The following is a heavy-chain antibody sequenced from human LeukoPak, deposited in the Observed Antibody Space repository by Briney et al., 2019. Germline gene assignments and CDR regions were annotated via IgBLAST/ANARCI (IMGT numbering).Heavy chain of an antibody. CDR3: AKDLFAPRIAAAGTFWFDP. D-gene: IGHD6-13*01. V-gene: IGHV3-23*01. CDR1: GFTFSSYG. Sequence: PGGSLRLSCAASGFTFSSYGMSWVRQAPGKGLEWVSAISGSGGSTYYADSVKGRFTISRDNSKNTLYLQMNSLRAEDTAVYYCAKDLFAPRIAAAGTFWFDPWGQGTLVTVSS. J-gene: IGHJ5*02. CDR2: ISGSGGST.